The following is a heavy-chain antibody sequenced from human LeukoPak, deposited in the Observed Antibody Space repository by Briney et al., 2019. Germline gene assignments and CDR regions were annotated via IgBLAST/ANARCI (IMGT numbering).Heavy chain of an antibody. CDR1: GYTFTSYG. CDR3: ARSGAPIMNYHYYYMDV. D-gene: IGHD3-16*01. CDR2: ISAYNGNT. Sequence: ASVKVSCKASGYTFTSYGISWVRQAPGQGLEWMGWISAYNGNTNYAQKLQGRVTMTTDTSTSTAYMELRSLRSDDTAVYYCARSGAPIMNYHYYYMDVWGKGTTVTVSS. J-gene: IGHJ6*03. V-gene: IGHV1-18*01.